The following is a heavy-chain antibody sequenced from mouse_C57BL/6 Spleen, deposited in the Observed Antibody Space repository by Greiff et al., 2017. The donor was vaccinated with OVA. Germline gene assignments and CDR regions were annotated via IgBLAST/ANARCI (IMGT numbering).Heavy chain of an antibody. CDR1: GYTFTSYW. D-gene: IGHD1-1*01. CDR2: INPSNGGT. Sequence: QVQLQQPGTELVKPGASVKLSCKASGYTFTSYWMHWVKQRPGQGLEWIGNINPSNGGTNYNEKFKSKATLTVDKSSSTAYMKLSSLTSEDSAVYYCAREGYYGSSLGSWFAYWGQGTLVTVSA. CDR3: AREGYYGSSLGSWFAY. J-gene: IGHJ3*01. V-gene: IGHV1-53*01.